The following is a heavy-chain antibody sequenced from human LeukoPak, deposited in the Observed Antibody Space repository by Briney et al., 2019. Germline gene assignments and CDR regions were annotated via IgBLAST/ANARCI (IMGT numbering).Heavy chain of an antibody. CDR2: IYTSGST. J-gene: IGHJ4*02. CDR3: ARLGSSSWYETKSYFDY. V-gene: IGHV4-4*07. Sequence: KPSETLSLTCTVSGGSIGSYYWSWIRQPAGKGLEWIGRIYTSGSTNYNPSLKSRVTMSVDTSKNQFSLKLSSVTAADTAVYYCARLGSSSWYETKSYFDYWGQGTLVTVSS. D-gene: IGHD6-13*01. CDR1: GGSIGSYY.